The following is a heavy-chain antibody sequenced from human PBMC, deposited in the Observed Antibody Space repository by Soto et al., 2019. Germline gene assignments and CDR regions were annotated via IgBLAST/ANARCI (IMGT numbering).Heavy chain of an antibody. CDR2: IFQSGST. CDR1: GGTIRSPDW. J-gene: IGHJ6*02. Sequence: SETLSLTCGVSGGTIRSPDWWTWVRQPPGKGLEWIGEIFQSGSTNYTPSLESRVTISVDKSKNQFSLTLTSVTAADTAVYYCAHSLRSFYYFGLDVWGQGTTVTVSS. CDR3: AHSLRSFYYFGLDV. V-gene: IGHV4-4*02. D-gene: IGHD3-10*01.